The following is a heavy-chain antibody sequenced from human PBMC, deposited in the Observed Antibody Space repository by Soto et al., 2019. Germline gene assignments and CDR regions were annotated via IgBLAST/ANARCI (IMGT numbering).Heavy chain of an antibody. CDR2: IYHTGST. J-gene: IGHJ6*02. CDR3: EKARMFRGVIYYCGMDV. Sequence: QVQLQESGPGLVKSSQTLSLTCTVSGGSISSGGNYWSWIRQHPGKGLEWIGYIYHTGSTYYNPSLKSRVTISVDTSKNQCSLKLNSVTAADTAVYYCEKARMFRGVIYYCGMDVWGQGTTVTVSS. D-gene: IGHD3-10*01. V-gene: IGHV4-31*03. CDR1: GGSISSGGNY.